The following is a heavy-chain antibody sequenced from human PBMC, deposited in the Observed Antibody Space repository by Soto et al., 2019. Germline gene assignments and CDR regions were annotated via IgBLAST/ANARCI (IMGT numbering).Heavy chain of an antibody. CDR1: GFSLSTSGVG. CDR2: IYWNDDK. Sequence: QITLKASGPTLVKPIQPLTLTCTFSGFSLSTSGVGVGWIRQPPGKALEWLALIYWNDDKRYSPSLKSRLTITKDTSKNQVVLTMTNMDPVDTATYYCAHRRITMVRGVTSNWFDPWGQGTLVTVSS. D-gene: IGHD3-10*01. V-gene: IGHV2-5*01. J-gene: IGHJ5*02. CDR3: AHRRITMVRGVTSNWFDP.